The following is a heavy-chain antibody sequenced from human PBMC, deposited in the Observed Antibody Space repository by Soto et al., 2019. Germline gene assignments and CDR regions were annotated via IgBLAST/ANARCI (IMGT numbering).Heavy chain of an antibody. CDR3: ARSAYYDILTGYYNVMSY. Sequence: GASVKVSCKASGYTFTSYGISWVRQAPGQGLEWMGWTSAYNGNTNYAQKLQGRVTMTTDTSTRTAYMELRSLRSDDTAVYYCARSAYYDILTGYYNVMSYWGQGTLVTV. J-gene: IGHJ4*02. CDR1: GYTFTSYG. D-gene: IGHD3-9*01. CDR2: TSAYNGNT. V-gene: IGHV1-18*01.